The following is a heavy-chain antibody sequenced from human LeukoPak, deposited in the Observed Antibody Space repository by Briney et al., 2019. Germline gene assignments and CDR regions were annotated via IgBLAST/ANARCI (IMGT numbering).Heavy chain of an antibody. J-gene: IGHJ6*03. D-gene: IGHD3-3*01. CDR3: TIQTYYDFWSGYYTISPAYMDV. Sequence: GGSLRLSCAASGFTFSNAWMSWVRQAPGKGLEWVGRIKSKTDGGTTDYAAPVKGRFTISRDGSKNTLYLQMNSLKTEDTAVYYCTIQTYYDFWSGYYTISPAYMDVWGKGTTVTVSS. V-gene: IGHV3-15*01. CDR1: GFTFSNAW. CDR2: IKSKTDGGTT.